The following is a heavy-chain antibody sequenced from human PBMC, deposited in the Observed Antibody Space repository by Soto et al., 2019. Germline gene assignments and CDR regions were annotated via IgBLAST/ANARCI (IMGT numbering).Heavy chain of an antibody. CDR3: ARLPTMDHDAFDI. J-gene: IGHJ3*02. V-gene: IGHV4-30-4*01. CDR2: IYYSGST. Sequence: QVQLQESGPGLVKPSQTLSLTCTVSGGSISSGDYYWSWIRQPPGKGLEWIGYIYYSGSTYYNQSLKSRVTISVDTSKNQFSLKLSSVTAADTAVYFCARLPTMDHDAFDIWGQGPMVTVSS. D-gene: IGHD3-10*01. CDR1: GGSISSGDYY.